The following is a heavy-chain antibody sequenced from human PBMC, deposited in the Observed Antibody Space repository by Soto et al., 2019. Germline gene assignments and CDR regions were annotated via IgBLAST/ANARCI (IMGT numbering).Heavy chain of an antibody. Sequence: ASVKVSCKASGYTFTSYGISWVRQAPGQGLEWMGWISAYNGNTNYAQKLQGRVTMTTDTSTSTAYMELRSLRSDDTAVYYCARDRMTTVTTYYYYGMDVWGQGTTVTVSS. V-gene: IGHV1-18*01. J-gene: IGHJ6*02. CDR1: GYTFTSYG. CDR3: ARDRMTTVTTYYYYGMDV. D-gene: IGHD4-17*01. CDR2: ISAYNGNT.